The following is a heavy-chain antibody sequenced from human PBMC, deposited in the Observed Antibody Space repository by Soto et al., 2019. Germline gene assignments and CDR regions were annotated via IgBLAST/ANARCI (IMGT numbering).Heavy chain of an antibody. V-gene: IGHV2-26*01. CDR1: GFSLSNARMG. D-gene: IGHD6-13*01. CDR3: ARTSSSWYRGAEYFQH. Sequence: QVTLKESGPVLVKPPDPLTLTCTVSGFSLSNARMGVSWLRQPPGKALEWLAHIFSNDEKSYSTSLKSRLTISKDTSKSQVVLTMTNMDPVDTATYYCARTSSSWYRGAEYFQHWGQGTLVTVSS. J-gene: IGHJ1*01. CDR2: IFSNDEK.